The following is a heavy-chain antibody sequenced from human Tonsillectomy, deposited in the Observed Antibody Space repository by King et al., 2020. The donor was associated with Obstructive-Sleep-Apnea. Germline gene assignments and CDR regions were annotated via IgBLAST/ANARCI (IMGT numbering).Heavy chain of an antibody. CDR3: TTDRRYFDWLLPFDY. J-gene: IGHJ4*02. Sequence: VQLVESGGGLVKPGGSLRLSCAASGFTFSNAWMSWVRQAPGKGLEWVGRIKSKNDGGTTDYAAPVKGRFTISRDDSKHTLYLQMNSLKTEDTAVYYCTTDRRYFDWLLPFDYWGQGTLVTVSS. CDR1: GFTFSNAW. D-gene: IGHD3-9*01. CDR2: IKSKNDGGTT. V-gene: IGHV3-15*01.